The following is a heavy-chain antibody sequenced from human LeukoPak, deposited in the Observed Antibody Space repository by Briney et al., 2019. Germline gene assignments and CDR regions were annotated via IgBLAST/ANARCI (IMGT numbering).Heavy chain of an antibody. D-gene: IGHD6-6*01. J-gene: IGHJ4*02. CDR2: ISSSSSTI. CDR3: ARDRGWSSSSSSFDY. CDR1: GFTFSSYS. V-gene: IGHV3-48*04. Sequence: GSLRLSCAASGFTFSSYSMNWVRQAPGKGLEWVSYISSSSSTIYYADSVRGRFTISRDNAKNSLYLQMNSLRAEDTAVYYCARDRGWSSSSSSFDYWGQGTLVTVSS.